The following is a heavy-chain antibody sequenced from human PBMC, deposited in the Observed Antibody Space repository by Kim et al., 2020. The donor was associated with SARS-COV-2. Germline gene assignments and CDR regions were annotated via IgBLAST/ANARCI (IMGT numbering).Heavy chain of an antibody. J-gene: IGHJ4*02. Sequence: GGSLRLSCAASGFTFSSYLMHWVRQAPGEGLVWVSHVNGDGSRTTYADSVKGRFTISRDNAKNTLYLQMNSLRADDTAVYYCVQGFGYWGQGTLVTVSS. CDR2: VNGDGSRT. V-gene: IGHV3-74*01. CDR3: VQGFGY. CDR1: GFTFSSYL. D-gene: IGHD1-1*01.